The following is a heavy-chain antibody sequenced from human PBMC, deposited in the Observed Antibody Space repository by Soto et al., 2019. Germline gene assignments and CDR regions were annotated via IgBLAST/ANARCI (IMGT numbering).Heavy chain of an antibody. V-gene: IGHV5-10-1*01. D-gene: IGHD3-10*01. J-gene: IGHJ6*02. CDR2: IDPSDSYT. CDR1: GYSFTSYW. Sequence: GESLKISCKGSGYSFTSYWISWVRQMPGKGLEWMGRIDPSDSYTNYSPSFQGHVTISADKSISTAYLQWSSLKASDTAMYYCARHSDYYGSGSYQYYYYYYGMDVWGQGTTVTVSS. CDR3: ARHSDYYGSGSYQYYYYYYGMDV.